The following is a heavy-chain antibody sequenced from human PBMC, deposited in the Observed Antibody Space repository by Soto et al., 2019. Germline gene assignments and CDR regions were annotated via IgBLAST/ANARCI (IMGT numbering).Heavy chain of an antibody. J-gene: IGHJ4*02. V-gene: IGHV3-30-3*01. CDR2: ISYDGSNK. Sequence: QVQLVESGGGVVQPGRSLRLSCAASGFTFSSYAMHWVRQAPGKGLEWVAVISYDGSNKYYADSVKGRFTISRDNSKNTLYLQMNSLRAEDTAVYYCARARGRIQLWSPFDYWGQGTLVTVSS. D-gene: IGHD5-18*01. CDR1: GFTFSSYA. CDR3: ARARGRIQLWSPFDY.